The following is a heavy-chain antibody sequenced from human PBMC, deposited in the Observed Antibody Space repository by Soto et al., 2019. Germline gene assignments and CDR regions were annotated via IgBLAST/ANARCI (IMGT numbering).Heavy chain of an antibody. CDR1: GFTFSSYS. CDR2: ISSSSSYI. D-gene: IGHD2-21*02. CDR3: ARDRPAYCGGDCYSEYFQH. V-gene: IGHV3-21*01. J-gene: IGHJ1*01. Sequence: EVQLVESGGGLVKPGGSLRLSCAASGFTFSSYSMNWVRQAPGKGLEWVSSISSSSSYIYYADSVKGRFTISRDNAKNSLYLQMNSLRDEDTAVYYCARDRPAYCGGDCYSEYFQHWGQGTLVTVSS.